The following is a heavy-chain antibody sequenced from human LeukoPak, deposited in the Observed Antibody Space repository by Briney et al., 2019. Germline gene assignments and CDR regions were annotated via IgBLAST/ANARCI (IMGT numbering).Heavy chain of an antibody. J-gene: IGHJ4*02. V-gene: IGHV3-23*01. Sequence: SGGSLRLSCAASGFTFSDYAMRWVRQAPGKGLEWLSEITRYGADTDYADSVKGRFTISRDNSKNTLYLQMNSLRVEDTAVYYCAKDDLLGGYWGQGTLVTVSS. CDR3: AKDDLLGGY. CDR2: ITRYGADT. CDR1: GFTFSDYA. D-gene: IGHD3-16*01.